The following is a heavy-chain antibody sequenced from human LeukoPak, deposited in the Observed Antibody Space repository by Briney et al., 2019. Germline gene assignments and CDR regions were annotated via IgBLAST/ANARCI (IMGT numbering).Heavy chain of an antibody. CDR3: VRSRFTTSSLDY. CDR2: INSDESVT. V-gene: IGHV3-74*03. CDR1: GFTFSSYT. Sequence: GGSLRLSCSASGFTFSSYTIHWVRQAPGQGLVWVSRINSDESVTTYTNSVKGRFTISRDNAKNTLYLQMNSLRAEDTAMYYCVRSRFTTSSLDYWGQGTLVTVSS. D-gene: IGHD2-2*01. J-gene: IGHJ4*02.